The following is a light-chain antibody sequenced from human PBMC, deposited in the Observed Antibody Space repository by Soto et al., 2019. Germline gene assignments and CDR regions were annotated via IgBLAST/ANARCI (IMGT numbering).Light chain of an antibody. V-gene: IGLV1-47*01. CDR3: AAWDDSLSGWV. J-gene: IGLJ3*02. Sequence: QSVLTQPPSVSGAPGQSVTISCTGSSSNIGAGYPVHWYQRLPGTAPKLLIYRNNQRPSGVPDRFSGSKSGTSASLAISGLRSEDEADYYCAAWDDSLSGWVFGGGTKVTVL. CDR1: SSNIGAGYP. CDR2: RNN.